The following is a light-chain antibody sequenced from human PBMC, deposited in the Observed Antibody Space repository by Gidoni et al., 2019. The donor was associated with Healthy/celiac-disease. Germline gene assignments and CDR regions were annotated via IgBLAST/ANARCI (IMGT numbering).Light chain of an antibody. CDR3: QQSYRTPLT. J-gene: IGKJ4*01. CDR2: AAS. Sequence: DIQMTQSPSSLSASVGDRVTITCRASQSNSSYLNWYQQKPGKAPKLLIYAASSLQSGVPSRYSGSGSGTDFTLTISSLQPDDFATYYCQQSYRTPLTFSGXTKVEIK. CDR1: QSNSSY. V-gene: IGKV1-39*01.